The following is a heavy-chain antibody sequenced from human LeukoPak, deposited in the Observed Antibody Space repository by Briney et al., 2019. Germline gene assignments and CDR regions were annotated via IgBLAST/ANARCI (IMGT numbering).Heavy chain of an antibody. V-gene: IGHV3-48*01. J-gene: IGHJ4*02. CDR3: ARDLGSYSSGWYMGFDY. Sequence: GGSLRLSCAASGFTFSSYSMNWVRQAPGKGLEWVSYISGTSNTIYYADSVKGRFTISRDNAKNSLYLQVNSLRVEDTAIYYCARDLGSYSSGWYMGFDYWGQGTLVTVSS. CDR2: ISGTSNTI. CDR1: GFTFSSYS. D-gene: IGHD6-19*01.